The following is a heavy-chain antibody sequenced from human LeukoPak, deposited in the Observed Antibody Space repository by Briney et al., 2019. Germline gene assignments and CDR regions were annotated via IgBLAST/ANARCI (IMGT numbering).Heavy chain of an antibody. Sequence: KSSETLSLTCTVSGGSISSYYWSWIRQPPGKGLEWIGEINHSGSTNHNPSLKSRVTISVDTSKNQFSLKLSSVSAAETAVYYCARRLRDYDILTGYYTGPFDYWGQGTLVTVSS. CDR1: GGSISSYY. D-gene: IGHD3-9*01. V-gene: IGHV4-34*01. J-gene: IGHJ4*02. CDR2: INHSGST. CDR3: ARRLRDYDILTGYYTGPFDY.